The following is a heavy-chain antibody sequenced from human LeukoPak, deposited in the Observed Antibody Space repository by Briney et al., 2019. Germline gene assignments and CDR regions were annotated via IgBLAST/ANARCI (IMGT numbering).Heavy chain of an antibody. D-gene: IGHD4-11*01. J-gene: IGHJ4*02. CDR3: ATSNLYYFDY. V-gene: IGHV3-74*01. CDR1: GFTFSSYW. Sequence: GGSLRLSCAASGFTFSSYWVHWVRQAPGKGLVWVSHISTDGSSKDYADSVKGRFTISRDNSKNTLYLQMNSLRAEDTAVYYCATSNLYYFDYWGQGTLVTVSS. CDR2: ISTDGSSK.